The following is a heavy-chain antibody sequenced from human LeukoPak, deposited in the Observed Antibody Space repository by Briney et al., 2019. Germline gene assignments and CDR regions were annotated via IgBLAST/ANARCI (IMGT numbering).Heavy chain of an antibody. CDR1: GYTFTSYY. CDR2: INPSGGST. D-gene: IGHD1-26*01. CDR3: ARGGRVGATDNWFDP. V-gene: IGHV1-46*01. J-gene: IGHJ5*02. Sequence: ASVKVSCKASGYTFTSYYMHWVRQAPGQGLEWMGIINPSGGSTSYAQKFQGRVTMTRDMSTSTVYMELSSPRSEDTAVYYCARGGRVGATDNWFDPWGQGTLVTVSS.